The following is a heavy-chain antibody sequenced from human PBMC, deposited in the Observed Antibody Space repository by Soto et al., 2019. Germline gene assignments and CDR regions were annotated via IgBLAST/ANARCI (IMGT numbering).Heavy chain of an antibody. CDR2: IYTTRSP. CDR3: ARSPAYGDYANLDT. Sequence: SETLSLTCTVSGDSVSKYYWNWIRQPAGKGLEWIGRIYTTRSPNYNPSLKSRVTMSVDTSKNQFSLKLNLSSVTAADTAVYYCARSPAYGDYANLDTWGQGT. D-gene: IGHD4-17*01. CDR1: GDSVSKYY. J-gene: IGHJ5*02. V-gene: IGHV4-4*07.